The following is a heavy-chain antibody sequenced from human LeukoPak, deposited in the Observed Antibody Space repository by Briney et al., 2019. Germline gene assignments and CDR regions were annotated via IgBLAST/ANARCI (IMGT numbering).Heavy chain of an antibody. CDR2: IIPIFGTA. J-gene: IGHJ6*02. V-gene: IGHV1-69*13. CDR3: ARADCSSTSCYWGYYYGMDV. D-gene: IGHD2-2*01. Sequence: SVKVSCKASGGTFSIYAISWVRQAPGQGLEWLGGIIPIFGTANYAQKFQGRATITADESTSTAYMELSSLRSEDTAVYYCARADCSSTSCYWGYYYGMDVWGQGTTVTVSS. CDR1: GGTFSIYA.